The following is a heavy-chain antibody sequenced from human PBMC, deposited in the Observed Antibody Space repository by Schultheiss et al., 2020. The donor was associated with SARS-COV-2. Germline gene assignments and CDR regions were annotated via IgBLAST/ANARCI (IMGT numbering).Heavy chain of an antibody. J-gene: IGHJ2*01. CDR2: IYSGGST. Sequence: GGSLRLSCAASGFTFSSYSMNWVRQAPGKGLEWVSVIYSGGSTYYAVSVKGRFTISRDNAKNTLYLQMNSLRAGDTAVYYCARDRVTVTNLWGRGTLVTVSS. D-gene: IGHD4-17*01. CDR1: GFTFSSYS. CDR3: ARDRVTVTNL. V-gene: IGHV3-66*01.